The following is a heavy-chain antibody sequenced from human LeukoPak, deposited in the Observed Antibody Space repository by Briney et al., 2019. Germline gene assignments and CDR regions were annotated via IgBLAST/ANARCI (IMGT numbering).Heavy chain of an antibody. CDR3: STEDKYCTGANCGVF. CDR1: GYTLTEYY. Sequence: ASVKVSCKASGYTLTEYYIHWVRQAPGQGLEWMGFIIPDSGGTTYQQNFQGRVTMTRDTSISTFYMELSSLRPDDTAVYYCSTEDKYCTGANCGVFWDQGTLVTVSS. CDR2: IIPDSGGT. J-gene: IGHJ4*02. V-gene: IGHV1-2*02. D-gene: IGHD2-8*02.